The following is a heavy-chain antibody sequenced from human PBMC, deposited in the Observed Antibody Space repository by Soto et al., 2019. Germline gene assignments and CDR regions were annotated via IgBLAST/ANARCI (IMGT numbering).Heavy chain of an antibody. V-gene: IGHV5-51*01. Sequence: PGESLKISCQASGYSFISSWIGWVRQMPGKGLGWMGIIYPGDSDTRYSPSFQGQVTISADKSTSTAYLQWSSLKASDTATYYCARMMAASGTAFDYWGQGALVTVSS. CDR1: GYSFISSW. D-gene: IGHD6-13*01. CDR3: ARMMAASGTAFDY. CDR2: IYPGDSDT. J-gene: IGHJ4*02.